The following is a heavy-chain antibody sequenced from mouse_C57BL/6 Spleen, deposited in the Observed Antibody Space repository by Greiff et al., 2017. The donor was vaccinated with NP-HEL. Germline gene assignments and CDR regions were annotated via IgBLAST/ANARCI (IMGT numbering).Heavy chain of an antibody. V-gene: IGHV14-1*01. J-gene: IGHJ3*01. CDR2: IDPEDGDT. CDR3: TTAYYYGSSYPAWFAY. D-gene: IGHD1-1*01. CDR1: GFNIKDYY. Sequence: EVQPQQSGAELVRPGASVKLSCTASGFNIKDYYMHWVKQRPEQGLEWIGRIDPEDGDTEYAPKFQGKATMTADTSSNTAYLQLSSLTSEDTAVYYCTTAYYYGSSYPAWFAYWGQGTLVTVSA.